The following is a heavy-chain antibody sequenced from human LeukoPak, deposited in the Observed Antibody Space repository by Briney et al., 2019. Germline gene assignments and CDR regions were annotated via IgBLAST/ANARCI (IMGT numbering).Heavy chain of an antibody. J-gene: IGHJ5*02. Sequence: GGSLKISCKGSGYSFTSYWIGWVRQVPGKGLEWMGIIYPGDSDTRYSPSFQGQVTISADKSISTAYLQWSSLKASDTAMYYCAACWGPYYYGSGSYYYWFDPWGQGTLVTVSS. D-gene: IGHD3-10*01. CDR2: IYPGDSDT. CDR1: GYSFTSYW. CDR3: AACWGPYYYGSGSYYYWFDP. V-gene: IGHV5-51*01.